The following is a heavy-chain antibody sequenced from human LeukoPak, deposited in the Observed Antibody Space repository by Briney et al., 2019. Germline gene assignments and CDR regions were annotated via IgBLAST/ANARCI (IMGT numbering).Heavy chain of an antibody. Sequence: ASVKVSCKASGYTFTSYGISWVRQAPGQGLEWMGWISAYNGNTNYAQKLQGRVTMTTDTSTSTAYMELRSLRSDDTAVYYCARAPLSPLYSGYEHAFDIWGQGTMVTVSS. CDR3: ARAPLSPLYSGYEHAFDI. CDR1: GYTFTSYG. V-gene: IGHV1-18*01. CDR2: ISAYNGNT. J-gene: IGHJ3*02. D-gene: IGHD5-12*01.